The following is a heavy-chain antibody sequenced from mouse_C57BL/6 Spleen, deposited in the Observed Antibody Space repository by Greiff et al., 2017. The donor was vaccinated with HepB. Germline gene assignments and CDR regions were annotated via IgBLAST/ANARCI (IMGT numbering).Heavy chain of an antibody. CDR1: GYTFTSYT. Sequence: QVQLKQSGAELARPGASVKMSCKASGYTFTSYTMHWVKQRPGQGLEWIGYINPSSGYTKYNQKFKDKATLTADKSSSTAYMQLSSLTSEDSAVYYCATYGTSWFAYWGQGTLVTVSA. CDR2: INPSSGYT. CDR3: ATYGTSWFAY. D-gene: IGHD2-1*01. J-gene: IGHJ3*01. V-gene: IGHV1-4*01.